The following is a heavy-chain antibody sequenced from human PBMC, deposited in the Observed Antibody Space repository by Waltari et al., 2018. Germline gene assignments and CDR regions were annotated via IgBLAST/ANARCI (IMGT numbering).Heavy chain of an antibody. V-gene: IGHV3-23*03. D-gene: IGHD3-16*01. Sequence: EVQLLESGGGLVQPGGSLRLSCAASGFTFSSYAMRWVRQAPGKGLEWVSVIYSGGSTYYADSVKGRFTISRDNSKNTLYLQMNSLRAEDTAVYYCAKEDDDLAFDIWGQGTMVTVSS. CDR1: GFTFSSYA. J-gene: IGHJ3*02. CDR2: IYSGGST. CDR3: AKEDDDLAFDI.